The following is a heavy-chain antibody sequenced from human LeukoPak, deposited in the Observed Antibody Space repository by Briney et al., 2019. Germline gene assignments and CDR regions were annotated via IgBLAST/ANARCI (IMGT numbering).Heavy chain of an antibody. CDR3: ARVGYDILTGQGYFDY. J-gene: IGHJ4*02. CDR1: GFTFSSYA. V-gene: IGHV3-64*01. Sequence: GGSLRPSCAASGFTFSSYAMHWVRQAPGKGLEYVSAISSNGGSTYSANAVKGRFTISRDNSKNTLYLQMGSLRAEDMAVYYCARVGYDILTGQGYFDYWGQGTLVTVSS. CDR2: ISSNGGST. D-gene: IGHD3-9*01.